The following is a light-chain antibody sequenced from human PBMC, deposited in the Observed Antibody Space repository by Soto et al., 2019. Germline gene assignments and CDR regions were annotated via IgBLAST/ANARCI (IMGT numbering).Light chain of an antibody. CDR1: SSDVGTYNY. CDR3: SSYTSSTDYV. J-gene: IGLJ1*01. Sequence: QSALTQPASVSGSPGPSITVSCTGTSSDVGTYNYVSWYQQHPGKAPKLIMYEVSNRPSGVSNRFSGSKSGNTASLTISGLQAEDEADYYCSSYTSSTDYVFGTGTKVTVL. V-gene: IGLV2-14*01. CDR2: EVS.